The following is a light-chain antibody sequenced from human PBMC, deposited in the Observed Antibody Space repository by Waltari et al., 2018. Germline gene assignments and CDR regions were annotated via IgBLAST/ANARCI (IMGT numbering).Light chain of an antibody. CDR2: DVS. J-gene: IGKJ3*01. V-gene: IGKV3-11*01. CDR1: QSVSSY. CDR3: RQRSGWRVT. Sequence: EIVLTQSPDTLSLSPGERATLSCRASQSVSSYLAWYQQKSGQAPRLLIYDVSYRATGIPARFSGSGSGTDFTLTISSLEPEDSAVYYCRQRSGWRVTFSPGTKVEIK.